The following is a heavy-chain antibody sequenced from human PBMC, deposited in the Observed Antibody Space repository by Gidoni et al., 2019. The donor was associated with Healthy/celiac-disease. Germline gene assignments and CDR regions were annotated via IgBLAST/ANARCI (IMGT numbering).Heavy chain of an antibody. D-gene: IGHD2-2*01. CDR3: ARGVGDCSSTSCYLSAFDI. J-gene: IGHJ3*02. V-gene: IGHV1-69*01. CDR1: GGTFSSYA. CDR2: IIPIFGTA. Sequence: QVQLVQSGAEVKKPGSSVKVSCKASGGTFSSYAISWVRQAPGQGLEWMGGIIPIFGTANYAQKFQGRVTITADESTSTAYMELSSLRSEDTAVYYCARGVGDCSSTSCYLSAFDIWGQGTMVTVSS.